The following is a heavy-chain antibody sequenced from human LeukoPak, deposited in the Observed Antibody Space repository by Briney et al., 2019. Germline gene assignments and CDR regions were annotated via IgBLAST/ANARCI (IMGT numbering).Heavy chain of an antibody. CDR1: GDSISSSY. J-gene: IGHJ4*02. Sequence: SETLSLTCTVSGDSISSSYWSWIRQPPGKGLEWIGYIYYSGSTNYNPSLKSRVTISVDTSKNQFSLKLSSVTAADTAVYYCARAPLLRFLEWLPPDYWGQGTLVTVSS. CDR2: IYYSGST. V-gene: IGHV4-59*01. CDR3: ARAPLLRFLEWLPPDY. D-gene: IGHD3-3*01.